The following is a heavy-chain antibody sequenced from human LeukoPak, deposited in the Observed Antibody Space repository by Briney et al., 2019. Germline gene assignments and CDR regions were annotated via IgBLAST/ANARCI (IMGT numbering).Heavy chain of an antibody. Sequence: GGSLRLSCAASGFAFDDYGMSWVRQAPGKGLEWVSGINWNGGSTGYADSVKGRFTISRDNAKNSLYLQMNSLRAEDTALYYCARALPPYYFDYWGQGTLVTVSS. CDR2: INWNGGST. V-gene: IGHV3-20*04. J-gene: IGHJ4*02. CDR3: ARALPPYYFDY. CDR1: GFAFDDYG.